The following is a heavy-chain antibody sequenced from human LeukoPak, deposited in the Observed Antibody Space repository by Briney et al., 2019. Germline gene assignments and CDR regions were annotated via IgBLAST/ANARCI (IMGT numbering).Heavy chain of an antibody. CDR1: GFTFDDYA. CDR2: ISGDGGST. CDR3: ASNPSSGYPLDY. J-gene: IGHJ4*02. Sequence: GGSLRLSCAASGFTFDDYAMHWVRQAPGKGLEWVSLISGDGGSTYYADSVKGRFTISRDNSKNSLYLQMNSLRTEDTALYYCASNPSSGYPLDYWGQGTLVTVSS. V-gene: IGHV3-43*02. D-gene: IGHD3-22*01.